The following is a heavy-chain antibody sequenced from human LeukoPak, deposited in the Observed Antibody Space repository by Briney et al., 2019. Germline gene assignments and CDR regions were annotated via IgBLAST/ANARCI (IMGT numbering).Heavy chain of an antibody. CDR3: ARVDYGDYIRIYYGMDV. J-gene: IGHJ6*02. CDR1: GFTFSGYW. D-gene: IGHD4-17*01. CDR2: IKQDGSEK. Sequence: GGSLRLSCGASGFTFSGYWMNWVRQAPGKGLEWVANIKQDGSEKYYVDSVKGRFTISRDNAKNSLYLQMNSLRAEDTAVYYCARVDYGDYIRIYYGMDVWGQGTTVTVSS. V-gene: IGHV3-7*01.